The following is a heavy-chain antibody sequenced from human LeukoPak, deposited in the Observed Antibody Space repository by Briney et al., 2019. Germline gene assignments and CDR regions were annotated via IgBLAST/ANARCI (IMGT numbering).Heavy chain of an antibody. D-gene: IGHD3-16*02. CDR2: IIPILGIA. CDR3: ARGLRLGELSLYFDY. CDR1: GGTFSSYA. Sequence: GASVKVSCKASGGTFSSYAISWVRQAPGQGLEWMGRIIPILGIANYAQKFQGRVTITAEKSTSTAYMELSSLRSEDTAVYYCARGLRLGELSLYFDYWGQGTLVTVSS. J-gene: IGHJ4*02. V-gene: IGHV1-69*04.